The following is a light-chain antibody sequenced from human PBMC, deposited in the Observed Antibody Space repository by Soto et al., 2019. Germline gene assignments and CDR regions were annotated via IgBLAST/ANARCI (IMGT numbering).Light chain of an antibody. J-gene: IGLJ7*01. CDR1: SSNIGSNT. CDR2: SNN. V-gene: IGLV1-44*01. CDR3: AAWDDSLNGAV. Sequence: QSVLTQPPSASGTPGQRGTISCSGSSSNIGSNTVNWYQQLPGTAPKLLIYSNNQRPSGAPDRFSGSKSGTSASLAISGLQSEDEADYYCAAWDDSLNGAVFGGGTQRTVL.